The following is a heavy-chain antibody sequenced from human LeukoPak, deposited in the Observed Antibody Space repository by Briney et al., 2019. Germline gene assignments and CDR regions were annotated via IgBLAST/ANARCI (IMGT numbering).Heavy chain of an antibody. Sequence: SETLSLTCAVYGVSFSGYYWSWIRQPPGKGLEWIGEINHSGSTNYNPSLKSRVTISVDTSKNQFSLKLSSVTAADTAVYYCARELSFGYCSSTSCNDAFDIWGQGTMVTVSS. CDR2: INHSGST. CDR1: GVSFSGYY. V-gene: IGHV4-34*01. CDR3: ARELSFGYCSSTSCNDAFDI. D-gene: IGHD2-2*03. J-gene: IGHJ3*02.